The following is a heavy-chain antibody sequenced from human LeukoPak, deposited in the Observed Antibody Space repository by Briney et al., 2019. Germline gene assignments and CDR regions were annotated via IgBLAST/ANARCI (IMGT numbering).Heavy chain of an antibody. CDR2: IDPSDSYT. J-gene: IGHJ4*02. CDR3: ARAAAGIILDY. D-gene: IGHD6-13*01. Sequence: GESLKISCKGSGYSFTSYWISWVRQMRGKGLEWMGRIDPSDSYTNYSPSFQGHVTISADKSISTAYRQWSSLKASDTAMYYCARAAAGIILDYWGQGTLVTVSS. V-gene: IGHV5-10-1*01. CDR1: GYSFTSYW.